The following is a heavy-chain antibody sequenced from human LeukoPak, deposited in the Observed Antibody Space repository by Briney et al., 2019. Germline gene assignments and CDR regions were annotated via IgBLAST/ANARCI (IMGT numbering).Heavy chain of an antibody. Sequence: PAQTLSLTCGVSGDSISSGAYSWSWLRQPPGKGLEWIGYICHSGSTFYNPSLKSRVTISVDNSKNQFSLRLSSVTAADTAVYYCARELWFADAPGSWLDPWGQGTLVTVSS. V-gene: IGHV4-30-2*01. CDR1: GDSISSGAYS. CDR3: ARELWFADAPGSWLDP. CDR2: ICHSGST. J-gene: IGHJ5*02. D-gene: IGHD2-21*01.